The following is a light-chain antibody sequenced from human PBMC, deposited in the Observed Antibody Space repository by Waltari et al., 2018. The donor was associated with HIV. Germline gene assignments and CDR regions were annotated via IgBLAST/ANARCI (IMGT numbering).Light chain of an antibody. J-gene: IGLJ2*01. CDR1: SSNIGSNT. Sequence: ASGTPGQRVTISCSGSSSNIGSNTVNWYQQLPGTAPKLLIYSNNQRPSGVPDRFSGSKSGTSASLAISGLQSEDEADYYCAAWDDSLNGVVFGGGTKLTVL. V-gene: IGLV1-44*01. CDR2: SNN. CDR3: AAWDDSLNGVV.